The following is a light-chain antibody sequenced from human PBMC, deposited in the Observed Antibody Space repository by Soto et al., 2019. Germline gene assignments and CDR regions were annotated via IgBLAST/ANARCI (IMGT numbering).Light chain of an antibody. CDR1: SSNIRNNY. J-gene: IGLJ2*01. CDR3: GAWDSSLSAVV. Sequence: QSVLTQPPSVSAAPGQTVIISCSGSSSNIRNNYVSWYQQLPGTAPTLLIYDNDQRPSGIPDRFSGSKSGTSATLGISGLQTGDEADYYCGAWDSSLSAVVFGGGTKLTVL. V-gene: IGLV1-51*01. CDR2: DND.